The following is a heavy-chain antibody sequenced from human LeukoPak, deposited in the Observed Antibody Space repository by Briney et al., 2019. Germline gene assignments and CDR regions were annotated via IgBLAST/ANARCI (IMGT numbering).Heavy chain of an antibody. V-gene: IGHV4-59*01. Sequence: SETLSLTCTISGVSISSYYWSWIRQPPGKGLEWIGYIYYSGSTNYNPSLKSRVTISIDTSKNQFSLKLSSVTAADTAVYYCARHWSSDHLDYWGQGTLVTVSS. CDR2: IYYSGST. CDR1: GVSISSYY. CDR3: ARHWSSDHLDY. D-gene: IGHD6-19*01. J-gene: IGHJ4*02.